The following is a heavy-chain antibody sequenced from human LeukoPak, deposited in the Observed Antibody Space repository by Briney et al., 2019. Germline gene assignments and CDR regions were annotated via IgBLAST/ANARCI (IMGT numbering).Heavy chain of an antibody. CDR3: ARSIPLWKELRRDWFDP. Sequence: GGSLRLSCAASGFTFSSYAMSWVRRAPGKGLEWVSAISGSGGSTYYADSVKGRFTISRDNSKNTLYLQMNSLRAEDTAVYYCARSIPLWKELRRDWFDPWGQGTQVTVSS. CDR2: ISGSGGST. J-gene: IGHJ5*02. D-gene: IGHD3-10*01. CDR1: GFTFSSYA. V-gene: IGHV3-23*01.